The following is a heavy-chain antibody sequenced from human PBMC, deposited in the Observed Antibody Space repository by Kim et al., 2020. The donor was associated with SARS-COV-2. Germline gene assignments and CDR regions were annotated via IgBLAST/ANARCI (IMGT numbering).Heavy chain of an antibody. V-gene: IGHV3-30-3*01. Sequence: GGSLRLSCAASGFTFSSYAMHWVRQAPGKGLEWVAVISYDGSNKYYADSVKGRFTISRDNSKNTLYLQMNSLRAEDTAVYYCAGHSGSYRSFDYWGQGTLVTVSS. CDR1: GFTFSSYA. J-gene: IGHJ4*02. D-gene: IGHD1-26*01. CDR2: ISYDGSNK. CDR3: AGHSGSYRSFDY.